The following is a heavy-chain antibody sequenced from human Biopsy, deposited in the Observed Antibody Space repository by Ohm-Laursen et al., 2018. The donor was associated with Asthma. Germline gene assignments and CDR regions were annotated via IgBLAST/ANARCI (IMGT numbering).Heavy chain of an antibody. CDR3: ARAVDYSHYYGIDV. J-gene: IGHJ6*02. CDR1: GYTFNRAD. CDR2: ISVYNGNT. Sequence: GASVKVSCKTSGYTFNRADITWVRQAPGQGLEWMGWISVYNGNTKVAQKLQDRVTMITDTSTSTAYMELRSLRSDDTAVYFCARAVDYSHYYGIDVWGQGTTVTVS. V-gene: IGHV1-18*01. D-gene: IGHD3-10*01.